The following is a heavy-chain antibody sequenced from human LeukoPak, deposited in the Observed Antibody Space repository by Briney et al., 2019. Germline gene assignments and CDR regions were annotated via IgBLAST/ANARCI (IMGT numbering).Heavy chain of an antibody. Sequence: SGGSLRLSCAASGFTFDNYWMAWVRQAPGKGLEWVANIRQDGSEKYYVDSVKGRFTISRDNAKNSLYLQMNSLRAEDTAVFYCARDGFSRISVFGVVSDAFGIWGQGTLVTVSS. CDR2: IRQDGSEK. V-gene: IGHV3-7*01. CDR1: GFTFDNYW. J-gene: IGHJ3*02. CDR3: ARDGFSRISVFGVVSDAFGI. D-gene: IGHD3-3*01.